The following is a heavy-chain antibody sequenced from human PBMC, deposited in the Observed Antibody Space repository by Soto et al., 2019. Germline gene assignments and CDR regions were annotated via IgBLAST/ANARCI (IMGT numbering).Heavy chain of an antibody. Sequence: DVQLVESGGALVQPGGSLRLSCAASGFSFTSYSMNWVRQAPGKGLEWVSYISVSSNSIYYADSVKGRFTISRDNAKNSLSLQMNSLTAEDTAVYYCARAACPSCHGFQHWGQGTLVTVSS. CDR3: ARAACPSCHGFQH. CDR1: GFSFTSYS. CDR2: ISVSSNSI. D-gene: IGHD2-2*01. J-gene: IGHJ1*01. V-gene: IGHV3-48*01.